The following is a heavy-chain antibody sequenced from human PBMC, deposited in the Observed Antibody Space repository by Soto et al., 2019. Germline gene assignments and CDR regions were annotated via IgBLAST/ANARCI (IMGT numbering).Heavy chain of an antibody. Sequence: QITLKESGPTLVKPTQTLTLTCTFSGFSLSTSGVGVGWIRQPPGKALEWLALIYWDDDKRYSPSLKSRLTITKDTSKNQVVLTMTNMDPVDTATYYCAHREGDYYSSGYYYAGFDYWGQGTLVTVSS. D-gene: IGHD3-22*01. CDR2: IYWDDDK. J-gene: IGHJ4*02. CDR1: GFSLSTSGVG. CDR3: AHREGDYYSSGYYYAGFDY. V-gene: IGHV2-5*02.